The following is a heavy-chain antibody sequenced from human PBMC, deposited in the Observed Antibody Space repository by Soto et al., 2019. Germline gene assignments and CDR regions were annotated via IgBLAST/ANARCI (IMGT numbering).Heavy chain of an antibody. J-gene: IGHJ6*02. D-gene: IGHD3-10*01. CDR3: ARGRSRFEDPSYAYAMDV. Sequence: EVQLVESGGGLVQPGGSLRLSCTASGFTFSDHYMDWVRQAPGKGLEWVGRTRNNARSYTTEYAASVKGRFTVSRDDSKNSLYLQMNSLRTEDTAVDYCARGRSRFEDPSYAYAMDVWGQGTAVTISS. V-gene: IGHV3-72*01. CDR1: GFTFSDHY. CDR2: TRNNARSYTT.